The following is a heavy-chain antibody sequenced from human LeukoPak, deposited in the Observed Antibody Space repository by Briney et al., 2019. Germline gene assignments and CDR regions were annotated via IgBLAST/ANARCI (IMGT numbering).Heavy chain of an antibody. CDR1: GGSISSYY. D-gene: IGHD3-10*01. J-gene: IGHJ4*02. V-gene: IGHV4-59*08. CDR2: IYYSGST. CDR3: ARLPSYGGFDY. Sequence: SETLSLTCTVSGGSISSYYWSWIRQPPGKGLEWIGYIYYSGSTNYNPSLKSRVTISVDTSKNQFSLKLSSVTAADTAVYYCARLPSYGGFDYWGQGTLVTVSS.